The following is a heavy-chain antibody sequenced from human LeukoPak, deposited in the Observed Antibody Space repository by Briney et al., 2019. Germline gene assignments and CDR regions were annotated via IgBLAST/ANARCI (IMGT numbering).Heavy chain of an antibody. CDR2: ISYDGSNK. CDR3: AKDLLDFDWLLWVLDY. J-gene: IGHJ4*02. D-gene: IGHD3-9*01. CDR1: GFTFSSYG. V-gene: IGHV3-30*18. Sequence: GGSLRLSCAASGFTFSSYGMHWVRQAPGKGLEWVAVISYDGSNKYYADSVKGRFTISRDNSKNTLYLQMNSLRAEDTAVYYCAKDLLDFDWLLWVLDYWGRGTLVTVSS.